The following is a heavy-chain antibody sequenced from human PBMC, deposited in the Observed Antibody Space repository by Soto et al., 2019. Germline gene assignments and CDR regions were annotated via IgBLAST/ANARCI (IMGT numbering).Heavy chain of an antibody. D-gene: IGHD2-8*01. CDR3: ARSYYNSYVYGY. CDR1: GGSLSRGGYY. J-gene: IGHJ4*02. CDR2: IFYSGST. V-gene: IGHV4-31*03. Sequence: TQSLTCPGSGGSLSRGGYYWSWINQHPGTGLEWIGNIFYSGSTYYNPSLKSRVTISVDTSKNQFSLNLSSVTAADTAVYFCARSYYNSYVYGYWGQGTLVSVS.